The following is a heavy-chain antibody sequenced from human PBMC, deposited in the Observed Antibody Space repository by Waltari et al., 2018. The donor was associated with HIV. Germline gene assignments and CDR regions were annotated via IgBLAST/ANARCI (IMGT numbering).Heavy chain of an antibody. CDR2: ISYDGRDE. D-gene: IGHD6-13*01. V-gene: IGHV3-30*01. CDR1: GFFFSTLS. Sequence: VDSGGGLVHHGRSLRLSCRDSGFFFSTLSVPSCRQAPGEGLGWVALISYDGRDESYADSVKGRFTISRDNSKNTLYLQMNSLRAEDTAVDYCARAPPYSTRWFYDAFDIWGQGTMVTVSS. CDR3: ARAPPYSTRWFYDAFDI. J-gene: IGHJ3*02.